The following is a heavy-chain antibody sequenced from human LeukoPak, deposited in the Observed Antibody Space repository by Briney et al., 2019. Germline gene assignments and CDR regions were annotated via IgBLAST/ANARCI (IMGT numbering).Heavy chain of an antibody. CDR2: IIPIFGTA. CDR3: ASPHNYYYYYYMDV. Sequence: SVKVSCKASGGTFSSYAISWVRQAPGQGLEWRGGIIPIFGTANYAQKFQGRVTITADESTSTAYMELSSLRSEDTAVYYCASPHNYYYYYYMDVWGKGTTVTVSS. V-gene: IGHV1-69*01. CDR1: GGTFSSYA. J-gene: IGHJ6*03.